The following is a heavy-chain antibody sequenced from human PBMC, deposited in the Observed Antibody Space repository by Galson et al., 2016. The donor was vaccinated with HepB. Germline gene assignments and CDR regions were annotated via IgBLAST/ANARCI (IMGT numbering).Heavy chain of an antibody. D-gene: IGHD6-13*01. V-gene: IGHV3-33*01. CDR3: ARDGGQQVVRWERLRKVYYYYPMDV. J-gene: IGHJ6*02. CDR2: IRSDGSIT. Sequence: SLRLSCAASGFTFSGYGMHWVRQAPGKGLEWVALIRSDGSITYYGDSVKGRFTISRDNSKNTLHLQMNGLRDDDTAVYYCARDGGQQVVRWERLRKVYYYYPMDVWGQGTTVTVSS. CDR1: GFTFSGYG.